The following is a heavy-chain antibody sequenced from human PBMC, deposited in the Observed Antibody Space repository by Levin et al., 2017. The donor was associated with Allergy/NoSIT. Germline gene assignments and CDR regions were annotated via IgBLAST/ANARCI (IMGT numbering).Heavy chain of an antibody. Sequence: PGGSLRLSCTASGFTFGDYAMSWFRQAPGKGLEWVGFIRSKAYGGTTENAASVKGRFTISRDDSKSIAYLQMNSLKTEDTAVYYCTRYSSGWYHPLDYWGQGTLVTVSS. D-gene: IGHD6-19*01. V-gene: IGHV3-49*03. CDR1: GFTFGDYA. J-gene: IGHJ4*02. CDR2: IRSKAYGGTT. CDR3: TRYSSGWYHPLDY.